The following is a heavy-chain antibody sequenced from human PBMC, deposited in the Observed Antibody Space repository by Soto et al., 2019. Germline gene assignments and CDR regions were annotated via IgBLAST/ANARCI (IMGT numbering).Heavy chain of an antibody. D-gene: IGHD3-22*01. CDR1: GYTFTSYY. J-gene: IGHJ4*02. V-gene: IGHV1-46*01. CDR2: INPSGGST. CDR3: ARDRSGYYDSSGYFDY. Sequence: ASVKVSCKASGYTFTSYYMHWVRQAPGQGLEWMGIINPSGGSTSYAQKFQGRVTMTRGTSTSTVYMELSSLRSEDTAVYYCARDRSGYYDSSGYFDYWGQGTLVTVSS.